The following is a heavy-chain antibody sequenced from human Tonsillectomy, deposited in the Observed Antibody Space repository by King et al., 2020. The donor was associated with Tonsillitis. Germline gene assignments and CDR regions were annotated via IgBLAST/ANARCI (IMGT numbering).Heavy chain of an antibody. Sequence: VQLVESGGGVVQPGRSPRLSCAASGFTFSSYGMHWVRQAPGKGLDWVAIISYDGSDKYYADSVKGRFTVSRDNSENTLYLQMDSLRAEDTAVYYCAREREEKDFYGSGSYLGPLSNWGQGTPVIVSS. CDR3: AREREEKDFYGSGSYLGPLSN. J-gene: IGHJ4*02. CDR2: ISYDGSDK. CDR1: GFTFSSYG. D-gene: IGHD3-10*01. V-gene: IGHV3-33*05.